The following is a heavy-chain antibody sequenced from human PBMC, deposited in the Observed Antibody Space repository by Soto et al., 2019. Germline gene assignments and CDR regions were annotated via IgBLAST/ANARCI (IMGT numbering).Heavy chain of an antibody. CDR2: IGRRSDI. D-gene: IGHD2-2*01. Sequence: PGGSLRLSCEASGFSFSTYSMHWVRQAPGKGLEWVSSIGRRSDIYYADSVKGRFTISRDDPKNTLYLDMNSLRVEDTAVYYCAKDPPWTVGPLAMDVWGQGTTVTVSS. J-gene: IGHJ6*02. CDR3: AKDPPWTVGPLAMDV. CDR1: GFSFSTYS. V-gene: IGHV3-21*04.